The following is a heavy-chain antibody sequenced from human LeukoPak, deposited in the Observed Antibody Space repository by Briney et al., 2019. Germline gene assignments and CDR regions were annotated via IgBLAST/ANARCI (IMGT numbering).Heavy chain of an antibody. CDR2: ISGSGGST. D-gene: IGHD6-19*01. J-gene: IGHJ4*02. Sequence: GGSLRLSCAASGFTFSSYAMSWVRQAPGKGLEWVSAISGSGGSTYYADPVKGRFTISRDNSKNTLYLQMNSLRAEDTAVYYCAKGIGAVAEREYYFDYWGQGTLVTVSS. CDR3: AKGIGAVAEREYYFDY. CDR1: GFTFSSYA. V-gene: IGHV3-23*01.